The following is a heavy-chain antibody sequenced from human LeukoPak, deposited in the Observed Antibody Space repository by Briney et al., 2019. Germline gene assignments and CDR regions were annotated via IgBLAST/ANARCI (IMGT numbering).Heavy chain of an antibody. V-gene: IGHV3-23*01. CDR1: GFTFSSYA. Sequence: PGGSLRLSCAVSGFTFSSYAMNWVRQAPGKGLEWVSGISGSGAGTYYADSVKGRFTISRDNSKNTLYLQMNSLRAEDTAVYYCAKGPEGRIDYFDYWGQGTLVTVSS. CDR3: AKGPEGRIDYFDY. D-gene: IGHD2-15*01. J-gene: IGHJ4*02. CDR2: ISGSGAGT.